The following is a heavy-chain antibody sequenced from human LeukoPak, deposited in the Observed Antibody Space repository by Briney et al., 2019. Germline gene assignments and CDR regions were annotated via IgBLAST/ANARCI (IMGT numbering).Heavy chain of an antibody. CDR3: TREKGSGRGWFGY. CDR1: GFALSTYS. CDR2: ISGSSSPI. J-gene: IGHJ5*01. V-gene: IGHV3-48*01. Sequence: QSGGSLRLSCAASGFALSTYSMNWVRQAPGKGLEWVAYISGSSSPIYYADSVKGRFTISRDNAKNSLYLVMSSLRAEDTAVYYCTREKGSGRGWFGYWGRGTLVTVSS.